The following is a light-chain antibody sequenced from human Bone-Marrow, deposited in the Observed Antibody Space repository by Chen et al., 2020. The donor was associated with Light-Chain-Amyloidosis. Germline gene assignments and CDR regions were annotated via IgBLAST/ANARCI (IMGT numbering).Light chain of an antibody. CDR2: DVS. J-gene: IGLJ2*01. V-gene: IGLV2-14*03. Sequence: HSALTQPASAAGSPGQSITISCTGTSSDVGGYNYVSWYQQHPGKAPKLMIYDVSNRPSGVSNRFSGSKSGNTASLTISGLQAEDEADYYCSSYTSSSTLEVFGGGTKLTVL. CDR1: SSDVGGYNY. CDR3: SSYTSSSTLEV.